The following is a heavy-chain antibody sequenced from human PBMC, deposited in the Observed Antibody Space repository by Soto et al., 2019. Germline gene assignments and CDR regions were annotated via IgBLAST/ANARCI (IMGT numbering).Heavy chain of an antibody. CDR3: ARDPFDDYGGNSGPQY. V-gene: IGHV3-74*01. J-gene: IGHJ4*02. CDR1: GFTFSSYW. D-gene: IGHD4-17*01. Sequence: GGSLRLSCAASGFTFSSYWMHWVRQAPGKGLVWVSRINSDGSSTSYADSVKGRFTISRDNAKNTLYLQMNSLRAEDTAVYYCARDPFDDYGGNSGPQYWGQGTLVTVSS. CDR2: INSDGSST.